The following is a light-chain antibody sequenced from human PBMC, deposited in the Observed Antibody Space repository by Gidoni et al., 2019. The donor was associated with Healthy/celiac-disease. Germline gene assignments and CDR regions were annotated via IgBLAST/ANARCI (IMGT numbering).Light chain of an antibody. V-gene: IGKV4-1*01. CDR1: QSVFYSSTNKNY. CDR2: RAS. J-gene: IGKJ4*01. Sequence: DIVMTQTPDSQAVSLGERATIKCNSSQSVFYSSTNKNYLAWYQQKPGQPPKLLIYRASTRESGVPDRFRGSGSGTDCTLTSSSLRAVELAVYYCQQYYSRLTFXGXTKVEIK. CDR3: QQYYSRLT.